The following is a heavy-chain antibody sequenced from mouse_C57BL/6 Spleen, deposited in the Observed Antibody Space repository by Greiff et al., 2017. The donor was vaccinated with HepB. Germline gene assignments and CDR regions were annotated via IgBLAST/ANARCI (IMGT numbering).Heavy chain of an antibody. CDR3: ERHPRWLLFYAMDY. Sequence: EVQVVESGGDLVKPGGSLKLSCAASGFTFSSYGMSWVRQTPDKRLEWVATISSGGSYTYYPDSVKGRFTISRDNAKNTLYLQMSSLKSEDTAMYYCERHPRWLLFYAMDYWGQGTSVTVSS. CDR2: ISSGGSYT. J-gene: IGHJ4*01. V-gene: IGHV5-6*01. CDR1: GFTFSSYG. D-gene: IGHD2-3*01.